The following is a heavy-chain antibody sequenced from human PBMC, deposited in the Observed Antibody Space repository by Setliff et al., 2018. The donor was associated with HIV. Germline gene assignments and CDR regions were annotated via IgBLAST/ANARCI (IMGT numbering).Heavy chain of an antibody. J-gene: IGHJ4*02. CDR3: ARHSGGDQLLREFDY. CDR1: GGSMTSSNYY. D-gene: IGHD2-2*01. CDR2: IYHSGST. Sequence: SETLSLTCTVSGGSMTSSNYYWGWIRQSPGRGLDWIGSIYHSGSTYYNPSLKSRVTISVDTSKNQFSLELSSVTAADTAIFYCARHSGGDQLLREFDYWGQGTLVTVSS. V-gene: IGHV4-39*01.